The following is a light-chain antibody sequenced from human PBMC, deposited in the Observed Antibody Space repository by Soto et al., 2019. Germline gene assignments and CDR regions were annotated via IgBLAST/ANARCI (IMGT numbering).Light chain of an antibody. CDR3: QQYNKWPLT. J-gene: IGKJ4*01. Sequence: EIVMTQSPATLSVSPGERATLSCRASQSVARNFAWYQQKPGQAPRLLIYGASTRATAIPARYGGSGSGTEFTLTISSLQSEDFAVYYCQQYNKWPLTFGGGTKVEIK. CDR1: QSVARN. CDR2: GAS. V-gene: IGKV3-15*01.